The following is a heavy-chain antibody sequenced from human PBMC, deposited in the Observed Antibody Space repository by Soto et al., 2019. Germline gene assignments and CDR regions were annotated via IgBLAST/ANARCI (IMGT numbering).Heavy chain of an antibody. D-gene: IGHD6-13*01. CDR1: GFSLSTSGVG. CDR3: AHRRIAAAINAFDI. CDR2: IYWDDDK. V-gene: IGHV2-5*02. Sequence: QITLKESGPTLVKPTQTLTLTCTFSGFSLSTSGVGVGWIRQPPGKALEWLALIYWDDDKRYSPSLKSRLTIIKXTXRNQVVLTMTNMDPVDTATYYCAHRRIAAAINAFDIWGQGTMVTVSS. J-gene: IGHJ3*02.